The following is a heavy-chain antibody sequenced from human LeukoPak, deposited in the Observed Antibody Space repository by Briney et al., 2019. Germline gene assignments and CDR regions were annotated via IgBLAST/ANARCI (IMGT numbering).Heavy chain of an antibody. CDR3: ARDPKTGTTGY. J-gene: IGHJ4*02. V-gene: IGHV3-48*03. CDR2: ISSSGSTI. CDR1: GFTFSSYE. Sequence: PGGSLRLSCAASGFTFSSYEMNWVRQAPGKGLERISYISSSGSTIYYADSVKGRFTISRDNAKNSLYLQMNSLRAEDTAVYYCARDPKTGTTGYWGQGTLVTVSS. D-gene: IGHD1-1*01.